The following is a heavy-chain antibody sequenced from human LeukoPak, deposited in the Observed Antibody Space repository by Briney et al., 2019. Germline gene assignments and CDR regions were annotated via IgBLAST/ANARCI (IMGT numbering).Heavy chain of an antibody. D-gene: IGHD3-10*02. CDR1: GFTFSSYE. CDR2: ISSSGSTI. J-gene: IGHJ6*04. Sequence: HPGGSLRHTCAASGFTFSSYEMNWVRQAPGKGLEWVSYISSSGSTIYYADSVKGRSTISRDNAKNSLYLQMNSLRAEDTAVYYCAELGITMIGGVWGKGTTVTISS. CDR3: AELGITMIGGV. V-gene: IGHV3-48*03.